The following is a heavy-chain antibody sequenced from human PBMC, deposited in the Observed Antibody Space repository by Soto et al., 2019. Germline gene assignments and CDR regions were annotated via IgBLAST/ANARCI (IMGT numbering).Heavy chain of an antibody. V-gene: IGHV3-21*01. Sequence: PVGSVRLSCAASGFTLSTYRMTWVRQAPGKGLEWVSSISSSSYYIHYADSVKGRFTISRDSAKNSVYLQLNSLRAEDTAVYYCAREKEDEGSSSLRVYYGMDAWGQGTTVTAP. J-gene: IGHJ6*02. CDR2: ISSSSYYI. CDR1: GFTLSTYR. D-gene: IGHD6-6*01. CDR3: AREKEDEGSSSLRVYYGMDA.